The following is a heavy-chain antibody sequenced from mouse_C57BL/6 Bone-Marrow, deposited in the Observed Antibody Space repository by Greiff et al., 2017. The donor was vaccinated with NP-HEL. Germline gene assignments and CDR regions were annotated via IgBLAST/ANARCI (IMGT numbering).Heavy chain of an antibody. V-gene: IGHV1-64*01. Sequence: VQLQQPGAELVKPGASVKLSCKASGYTFTSYWMHWVKQRPGQGLEWIGMIHPNSGSTNYNEKFKSKATLTVDKSSSTAYMQLSSLTSEDSAVYYCASLYYGSSDYFDYWGQGTTLTVSS. CDR3: ASLYYGSSDYFDY. D-gene: IGHD1-1*01. CDR2: IHPNSGST. J-gene: IGHJ2*01. CDR1: GYTFTSYW.